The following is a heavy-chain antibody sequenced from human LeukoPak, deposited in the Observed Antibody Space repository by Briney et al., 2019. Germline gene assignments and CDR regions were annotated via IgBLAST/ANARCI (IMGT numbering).Heavy chain of an antibody. V-gene: IGHV3-30*04. CDR1: GFTFSSYA. Sequence: GGSLRLSCAASGFTFSSYAMHWVRQAPGKGLEWVAVISYDGSNKYYADSVKGRFTISRDNSKNTLYLQMNSLRAEDTAVYYCARAPAGQQLGYYGMDVWGQGTTVTVSS. J-gene: IGHJ6*02. CDR3: ARAPAGQQLGYYGMDV. CDR2: ISYDGSNK. D-gene: IGHD6-13*01.